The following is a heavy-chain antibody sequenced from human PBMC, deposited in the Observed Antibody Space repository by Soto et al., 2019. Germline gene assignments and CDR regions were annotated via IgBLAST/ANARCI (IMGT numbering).Heavy chain of an antibody. J-gene: IGHJ4*02. V-gene: IGHV1-58*01. D-gene: IGHD3-3*01. CDR2: IVVGSGNT. CDR3: AAGYYDCWGGYPRGFDY. Sequence: GSSGKVSCKASGFTFTSSAVQWGRQARGQRLEWIGWIVVGSGNTNYAQKFQERVTITRDMSTSTAYMELSSLRSEDTAVYYCAAGYYDCWGGYPRGFDYWGQGTLVTVSS. CDR1: GFTFTSSA.